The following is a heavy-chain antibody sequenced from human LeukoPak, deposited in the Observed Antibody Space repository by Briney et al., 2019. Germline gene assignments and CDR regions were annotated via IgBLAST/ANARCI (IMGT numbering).Heavy chain of an antibody. J-gene: IGHJ6*03. CDR1: GYSFTSYD. CDR2: MNPKSGNT. Sequence: ASVKVSCKASGYSFTSYDINWVRQATGQGLEWMGWMNPKSGNTGYAQKFQGRVTITRDTSISTVYMELSSLRSEDAAVYYCARANWGRDYYYYYYMDVWGKGTTVTVSS. D-gene: IGHD7-27*01. CDR3: ARANWGRDYYYYYYMDV. V-gene: IGHV1-8*03.